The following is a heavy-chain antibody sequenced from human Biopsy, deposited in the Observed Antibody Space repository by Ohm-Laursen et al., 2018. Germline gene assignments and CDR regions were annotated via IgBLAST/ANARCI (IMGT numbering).Heavy chain of an antibody. CDR1: GGSMSSYY. V-gene: IGHV4-59*01. CDR3: ARGEAGVYDALDI. J-gene: IGHJ3*02. CDR2: IYNSGST. D-gene: IGHD5/OR15-5a*01. Sequence: SETLSLTCTVSGGSMSSYYWTWIRQPPGKGLEWIGYIYNSGSTNYSPSLKSRVTISIDKSKNQFFLRLSSVTAADTAMYYCARGEAGVYDALDIWGQGTMVIVSS.